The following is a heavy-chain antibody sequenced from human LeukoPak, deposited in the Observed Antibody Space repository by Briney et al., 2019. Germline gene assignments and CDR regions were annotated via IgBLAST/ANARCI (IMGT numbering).Heavy chain of an antibody. V-gene: IGHV3-43D*04. D-gene: IGHD5-12*01. Sequence: GGSLRLSCAASGFXFHDYAIHWVRQVPGKGLEWVSLISWDGGSTYYADSVQGRFTISRDNIKNSLYLQMNSLRAEDTALYYCARVTYYDSLYYFDYWGQGTLVTVSS. CDR1: GFXFHDYA. J-gene: IGHJ4*02. CDR3: ARVTYYDSLYYFDY. CDR2: ISWDGGST.